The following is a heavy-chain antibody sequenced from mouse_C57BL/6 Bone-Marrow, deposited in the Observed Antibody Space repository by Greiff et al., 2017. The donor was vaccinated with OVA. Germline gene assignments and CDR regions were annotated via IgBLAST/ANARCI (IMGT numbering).Heavy chain of an antibody. CDR1: GYAFSSSW. CDR3: ARSRYGYDAMDY. J-gene: IGHJ4*01. CDR2: IYPGDGDT. Sequence: QVQLQQSGPELVKPGASVKISCKASGYAFSSSWMNWVKQRPGTGLEWIGRIYPGDGDTNYNGKFKGKATLTADKSSSTAYMQLSSLTSEDSAVYFCARSRYGYDAMDYWGQGTSVTVSS. D-gene: IGHD2-10*02. V-gene: IGHV1-82*01.